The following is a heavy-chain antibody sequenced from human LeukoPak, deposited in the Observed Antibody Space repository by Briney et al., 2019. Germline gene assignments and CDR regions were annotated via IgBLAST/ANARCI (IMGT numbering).Heavy chain of an antibody. CDR3: ARDPTYYYDSSGYRDAFDI. CDR2: IIPIFGTA. J-gene: IGHJ3*02. Sequence: SVTVSCKASGGTFSSYAISWVRQAPGQGLEWMGGIIPIFGTANYAQKFQGRVTITADKSTSTAYMELSSLRSEDTAVYYCARDPTYYYDSSGYRDAFDIWGQGTMVTVSS. V-gene: IGHV1-69*06. CDR1: GGTFSSYA. D-gene: IGHD3-22*01.